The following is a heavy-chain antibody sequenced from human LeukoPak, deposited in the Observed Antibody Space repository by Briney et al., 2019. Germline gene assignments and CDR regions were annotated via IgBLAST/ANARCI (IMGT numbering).Heavy chain of an antibody. V-gene: IGHV3-66*01. CDR2: IYSGGST. J-gene: IGHJ4*02. D-gene: IGHD3-22*01. CDR1: GFTVGSNT. CDR3: ARGGSYFDISGYYFY. Sequence: GGSLLLSCAASGFTVGSNTMSWVRPAPGKGLEWVSIIYSGGSTSYADSVKGRFTISRDNSKNTLYLQMNSLRTEDTAVYYCARGGSYFDISGYYFYWGQGTLVTVSS.